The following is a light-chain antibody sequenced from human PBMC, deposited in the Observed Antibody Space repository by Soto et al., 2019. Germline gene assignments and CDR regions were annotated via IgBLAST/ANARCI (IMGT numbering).Light chain of an antibody. V-gene: IGKV1-5*03. CDR2: KAS. J-gene: IGKJ1*01. CDR1: QSINTW. Sequence: DIQMTQSPSTLSASVGDRVTITCRASQSINTWLAWYQPKPGRAPKLLIYKASTLESGVPSRFSGSGSGTEFTLTISSLQPDDFATYYCQQYQTYSQFGQGTKVEIK. CDR3: QQYQTYSQ.